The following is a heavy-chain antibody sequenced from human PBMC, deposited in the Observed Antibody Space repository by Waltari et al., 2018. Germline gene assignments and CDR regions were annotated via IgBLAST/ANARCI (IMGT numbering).Heavy chain of an antibody. CDR2: IYYSGST. J-gene: IGHJ4*02. CDR1: GGSISSSSYY. Sequence: QLQLQESGPGLVKPSETLSLTCTVSGGSISSSSYYWGWIRQPPGKGLEWIGSIYYSGSTYYTPSLKSRVTISVDTSKNQFSLKLSSVTAADTAVYYCARHPFTMVRGVIKGFDYWGQGTLVTVSS. V-gene: IGHV4-39*07. D-gene: IGHD3-10*01. CDR3: ARHPFTMVRGVIKGFDY.